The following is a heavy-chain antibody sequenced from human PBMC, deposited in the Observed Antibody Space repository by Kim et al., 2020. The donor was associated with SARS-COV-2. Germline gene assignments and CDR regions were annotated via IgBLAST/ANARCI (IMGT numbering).Heavy chain of an antibody. CDR3: LGGYYFDY. Sequence: VKGNTIYSQKFQGIVTLSTDTSASTTYMELSSLRSEDSAVYFCLGGYYFDYWGQGTLVTVSS. CDR2: VKGNT. D-gene: IGHD2-15*01. J-gene: IGHJ4*02. V-gene: IGHV1-3*01.